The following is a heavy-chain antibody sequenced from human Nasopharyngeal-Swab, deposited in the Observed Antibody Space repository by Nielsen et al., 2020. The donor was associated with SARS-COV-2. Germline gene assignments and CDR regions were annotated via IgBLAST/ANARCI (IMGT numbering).Heavy chain of an antibody. CDR2: ISSGRTSI. CDR3: ARGDTDLVTIRDY. J-gene: IGHJ4*02. D-gene: IGHD5-18*01. V-gene: IGHV3-21*01. CDR1: RFTFSSYA. Sequence: GESLKISCAASRFTFSSYAMSWVRQAPGKGLEWVSCISSGRTSIYYADSVKGRFTISRDNAKNSLYLQMNSLRAEDTAVYYCARGDTDLVTIRDYWGQGTLVTVSS.